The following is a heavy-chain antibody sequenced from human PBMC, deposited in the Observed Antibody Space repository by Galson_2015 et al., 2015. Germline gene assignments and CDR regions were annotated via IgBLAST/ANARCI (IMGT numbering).Heavy chain of an antibody. J-gene: IGHJ4*02. Sequence: SLRLSCAASGFTFSSYDMNWVRQAPGKGLEWVSYISSSGSTIYYADSVKGRFTISRDNAKNSLYLQMNSLRAEDTAVYYCARGLGIAAAGTLYWGQGTLVTVSS. CDR2: ISSSGSTI. V-gene: IGHV3-48*03. D-gene: IGHD6-13*01. CDR3: ARGLGIAAAGTLY. CDR1: GFTFSSYD.